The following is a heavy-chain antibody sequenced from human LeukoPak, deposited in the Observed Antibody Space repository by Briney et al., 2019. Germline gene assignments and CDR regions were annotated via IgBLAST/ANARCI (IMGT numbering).Heavy chain of an antibody. CDR3: AKGGGEYYDILTGYYPRFYMDV. Sequence: PGGTLRLSCAASGFTFSSYGMSWVRQAPGKGLEWVSAISGSGGSTYYADSVKGRFTISRDNSKNTLYLQMNSLRAEDTAVYYCAKGGGEYYDILTGYYPRFYMDVWGKGTTVTISS. D-gene: IGHD3-9*01. CDR1: GFTFSSYG. J-gene: IGHJ6*04. V-gene: IGHV3-23*01. CDR2: ISGSGGST.